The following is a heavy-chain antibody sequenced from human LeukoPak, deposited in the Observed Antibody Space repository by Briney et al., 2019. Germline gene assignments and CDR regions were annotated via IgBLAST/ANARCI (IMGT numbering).Heavy chain of an antibody. CDR2: ISGHNGQT. Sequence: ASVKVSCKASGYSFISYGISWVRQAPGQGLEWMGWISGHNGQTSYAQKLQGRVTTTTETSTSTVYMELRSLRSDDTAVYYCARWGPDFWSDYYPFDYWGQGTLVIVSS. CDR1: GYSFISYG. J-gene: IGHJ4*02. D-gene: IGHD3-3*01. CDR3: ARWGPDFWSDYYPFDY. V-gene: IGHV1-18*01.